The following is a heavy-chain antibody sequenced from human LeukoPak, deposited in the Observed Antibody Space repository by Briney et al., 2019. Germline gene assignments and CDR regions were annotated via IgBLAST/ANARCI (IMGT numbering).Heavy chain of an antibody. CDR3: AKQATTFYYYYYMDV. J-gene: IGHJ6*03. V-gene: IGHV4-61*02. Sequence: SETLSLTCTVSGGSISSGSYYWSWIRQPAGKGLEWIGRIYTSGSTNYNPSPKSRVTMSVDTSKNQFSLKLSSVTAADTAVYYCAKQATTFYYYYYMDVWGKGTTVTISS. CDR1: GGSISSGSYY. D-gene: IGHD5-12*01. CDR2: IYTSGST.